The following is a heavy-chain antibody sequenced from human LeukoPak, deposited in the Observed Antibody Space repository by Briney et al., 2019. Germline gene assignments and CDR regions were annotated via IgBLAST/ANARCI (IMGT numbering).Heavy chain of an antibody. Sequence: SETLSLTCTVSGGSISSSSYYWGWIRQPPGKGLEWIGSIYYSGSTYYNPSLKSRVTISVDTSKNQFSLKLSSVTAADTAVYYCARLTGIAVAQEWGQGTLVTVSS. D-gene: IGHD6-19*01. CDR3: ARLTGIAVAQE. CDR1: GGSISSSSYY. J-gene: IGHJ4*02. CDR2: IYYSGST. V-gene: IGHV4-39*01.